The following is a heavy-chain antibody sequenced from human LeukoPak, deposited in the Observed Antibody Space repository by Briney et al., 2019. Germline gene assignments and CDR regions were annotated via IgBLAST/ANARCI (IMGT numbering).Heavy chain of an antibody. V-gene: IGHV4-30-4*08. Sequence: SETLSLTCTVSGGSISSGDYYWSWIRQPPGKGLEWIGYIYYSGSTYYNPSLKSRVTISVDSSKNHFSLKLSSVTAADTALYYCARHEGLRLGEFIQDAFDFWGQGTMVTVSS. CDR1: GGSISSGDYY. CDR3: ARHEGLRLGEFIQDAFDF. D-gene: IGHD3-16*01. CDR2: IYYSGST. J-gene: IGHJ3*01.